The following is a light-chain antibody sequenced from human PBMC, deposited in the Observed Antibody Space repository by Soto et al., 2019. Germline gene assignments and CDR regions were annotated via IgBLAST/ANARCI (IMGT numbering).Light chain of an antibody. Sequence: EIVLTQSPGTMSLSPGERATLSCRASQSISSSHLAWYQQKPDQTPRLLIYGASNRATGIPDRFSGSGSGTDFTLTIRRLEPEDFAVYYCQHYGNEGTFGPGTQVDLK. CDR1: QSISSSH. CDR2: GAS. V-gene: IGKV3-20*01. J-gene: IGKJ3*01. CDR3: QHYGNEGT.